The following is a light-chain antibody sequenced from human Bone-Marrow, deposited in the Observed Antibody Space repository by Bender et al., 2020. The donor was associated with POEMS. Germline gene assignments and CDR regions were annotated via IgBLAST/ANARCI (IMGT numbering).Light chain of an antibody. CDR3: NSYRSSSNPVV. Sequence: QSALTQPASVSGSPGQSITISCTGTSSDVGAYNYVSWYQQHPGKVPKLIIYEFVNRPSGVSPRFSGSKSGNTASLTIAGLQAEDEADYYCNSYRSSSNPVVFGGGTKLTVL. CDR1: SSDVGAYNY. J-gene: IGLJ2*01. V-gene: IGLV2-14*03. CDR2: EFV.